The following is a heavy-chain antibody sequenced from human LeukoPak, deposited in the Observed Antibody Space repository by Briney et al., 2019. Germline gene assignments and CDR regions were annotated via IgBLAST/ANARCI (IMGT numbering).Heavy chain of an antibody. CDR3: ARAGLWFGESNSWFDP. CDR1: GFTFSSYG. CDR2: IRYDGSNK. Sequence: PGGSLRLSCAASGFTFSSYGMHWVRQAPGKGLEWVAFIRYDGSNKYYADSVKGRFTISRDNAKNSLYLQMNSLRAEDTAVYYCARAGLWFGESNSWFDPWGQGTLVTVSS. V-gene: IGHV3-30*02. J-gene: IGHJ5*02. D-gene: IGHD3-10*01.